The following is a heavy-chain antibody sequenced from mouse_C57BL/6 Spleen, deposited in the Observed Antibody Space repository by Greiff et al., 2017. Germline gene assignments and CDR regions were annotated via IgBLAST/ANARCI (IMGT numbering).Heavy chain of an antibody. J-gene: IGHJ4*01. Sequence: QVQLQQPGAELVMPGASVKLSCKASGYTFTSYWMHWVKQRPGQGLEWIGEIDPSDNYTNYNQKFKGKSTLTVDKSSSTAYMQLSSLTSEDSAVYYCARRVGRAMDYWGQGTSVTVSS. CDR2: IDPSDNYT. D-gene: IGHD4-1*01. CDR1: GYTFTSYW. CDR3: ARRVGRAMDY. V-gene: IGHV1-69*01.